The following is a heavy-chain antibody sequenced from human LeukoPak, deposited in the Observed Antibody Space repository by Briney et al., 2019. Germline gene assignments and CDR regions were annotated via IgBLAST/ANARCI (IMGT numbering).Heavy chain of an antibody. CDR1: GFSFSRYG. Sequence: GTSLRLSCAASGFSFSRYGMHWVRQAPGRGLEWVALIWFDGSNKYHADSVKGRFTISRDNSKNTLYLQMNSLRADDTAVYYCANSPGTAHYWGQGALVTVSS. V-gene: IGHV3-33*06. CDR3: ANSPGTAHY. D-gene: IGHD2-21*02. J-gene: IGHJ4*02. CDR2: IWFDGSNK.